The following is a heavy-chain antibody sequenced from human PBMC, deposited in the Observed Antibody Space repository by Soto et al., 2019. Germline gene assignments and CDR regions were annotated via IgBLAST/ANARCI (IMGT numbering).Heavy chain of an antibody. CDR1: GCSISSYF. CDR3: ARHNYGSGSTYFDY. J-gene: IGHJ4*02. CDR2: IYYSGST. Sequence: PSETLSLTRTVSGCSISSYFWSWIRQPTGKGLEWIGYIYYSGSTNYNSSLRSRVTISVDTSKNQFSLKLNSMTAADTAVYYCARHNYGSGSTYFDYWGQGTLVTVSS. V-gene: IGHV4-59*08. D-gene: IGHD3-10*01.